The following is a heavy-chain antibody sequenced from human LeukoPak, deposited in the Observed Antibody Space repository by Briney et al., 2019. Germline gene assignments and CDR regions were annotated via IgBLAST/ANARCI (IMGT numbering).Heavy chain of an antibody. V-gene: IGHV3-30*04. CDR3: ARGLRIFPRYFGWVPCDY. Sequence: PGRSLRLSCAASGFTFSRYAMPWVRQAPGKGLEWVAVISFDGSNTYYADSVKGRFPISRDNSKNPLYLQMPGLKAEDPAVYSCARGLRIFPRYFGWVPCDYWGQGTLVTVSS. D-gene: IGHD3-9*01. CDR2: ISFDGSNT. CDR1: GFTFSRYA. J-gene: IGHJ4*02.